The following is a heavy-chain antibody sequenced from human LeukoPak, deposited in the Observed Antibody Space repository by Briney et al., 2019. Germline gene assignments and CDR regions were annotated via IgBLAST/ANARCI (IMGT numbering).Heavy chain of an antibody. J-gene: IGHJ5*02. CDR3: AGSNCSGGSCYRLLNWFDP. CDR1: GGSISSYY. Sequence: PSETLSLTCTVSGGSISSYYWSWIRQPAGKGLEWIGRIYTSGSTNYNPSLKSRVTISVDTSKNQFSLKLSSVTAADTAVYYCAGSNCSGGSCYRLLNWFDPWGQGTLVTVSS. D-gene: IGHD2-15*01. V-gene: IGHV4-4*07. CDR2: IYTSGST.